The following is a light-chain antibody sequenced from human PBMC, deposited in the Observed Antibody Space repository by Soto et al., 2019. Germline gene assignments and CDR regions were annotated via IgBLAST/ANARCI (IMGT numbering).Light chain of an antibody. Sequence: EIVLTQFPATLSLSPGERATLSCRASQSVSSEFAWYQQKPGQAPRLLIYDASNRATGIPARFSGTGSGTDFTLDNSSLDHEDFALYYCQHRHNFGPGTKVDIK. J-gene: IGKJ3*01. CDR3: QHRHN. CDR1: QSVSSE. CDR2: DAS. V-gene: IGKV3-11*01.